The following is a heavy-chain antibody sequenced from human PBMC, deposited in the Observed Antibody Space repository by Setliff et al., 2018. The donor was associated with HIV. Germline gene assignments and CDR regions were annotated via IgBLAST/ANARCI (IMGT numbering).Heavy chain of an antibody. D-gene: IGHD3-22*01. CDR3: ARHSGSGYYLIDP. CDR1: GDSISSTTFY. V-gene: IGHV4-39*01. CDR2: INYSGTT. Sequence: NPSETLSLTCTVSGDSISSTTFYWVWIRQPPGKGLEWIGIINYSGTTYYNPSLKSRVTISVATSKNQFSLRLSSVTAADTAVYYCARHSGSGYYLIDPWGQGTLVTSPQ. J-gene: IGHJ5*02.